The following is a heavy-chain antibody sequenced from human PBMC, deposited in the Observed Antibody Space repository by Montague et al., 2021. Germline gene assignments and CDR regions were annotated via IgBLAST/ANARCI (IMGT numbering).Heavy chain of an antibody. CDR3: VKDTRDYYPDF. CDR2: INGNSINI. J-gene: IGHJ4*02. V-gene: IGHV3-9*01. CDR1: GFIFNNYA. Sequence: SLRLSCAASGFIFNNYAMNWVRQAPGKGLEWVSGINGNSINIDYADSVKGRFTISRDSAKNSLYLQMNSLRAEDTAFYYCVKDTRDYYPDFWGQGILVTVSS. D-gene: IGHD3-3*01.